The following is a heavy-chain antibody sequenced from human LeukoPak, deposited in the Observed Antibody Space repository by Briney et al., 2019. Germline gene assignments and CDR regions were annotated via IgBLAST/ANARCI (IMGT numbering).Heavy chain of an antibody. V-gene: IGHV3-72*01. J-gene: IGHJ4*02. CDR3: ARRAYDVPFLDY. CDR2: VTNKANNYTS. D-gene: IGHD2-21*01. CDR1: GFTFSDHS. Sequence: GGSLRLSCAASGFTFSDHSMNWVRQAPGKGLEWVGRVTNKANNYTSQYAASVKDRFTISRDNSENSLYLQMNSLKTDDTAVYYCARRAYDVPFLDYWGQGTLVTVSS.